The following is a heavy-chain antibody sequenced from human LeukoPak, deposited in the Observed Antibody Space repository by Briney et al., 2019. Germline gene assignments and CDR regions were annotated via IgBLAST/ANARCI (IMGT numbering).Heavy chain of an antibody. D-gene: IGHD1-26*01. J-gene: IGHJ4*02. CDR3: ARNSGSYYVVYFDY. CDR2: INTDGSST. CDR1: GFTFSSYW. V-gene: IGHV3-74*01. Sequence: GGSLRLSCAASGFTFSSYWMHWVRQAPGKGLVWVSRINTDGSSTSYADSVKGRFTISRDNAKNTLYLQMNSLRAEDTAVYYCARNSGSYYVVYFDYWGQGTLVTVSS.